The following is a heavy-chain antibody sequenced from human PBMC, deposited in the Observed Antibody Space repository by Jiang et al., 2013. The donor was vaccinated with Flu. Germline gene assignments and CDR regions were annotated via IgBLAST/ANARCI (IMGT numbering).Heavy chain of an antibody. CDR3: ARGGGGSGSYFDYYHYSMDV. D-gene: IGHD3-10*01. Sequence: SLKSRVTISVDRSKNQFSLRLTSVTAADTAVYYCARGGGGSGSYFDYYHYSMDVWGQGTTVTVSS. J-gene: IGHJ6*02. V-gene: IGHV4-30-2*01.